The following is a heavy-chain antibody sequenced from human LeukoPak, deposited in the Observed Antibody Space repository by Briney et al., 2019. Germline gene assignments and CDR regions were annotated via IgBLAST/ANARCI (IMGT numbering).Heavy chain of an antibody. D-gene: IGHD1-26*01. V-gene: IGHV4-59*08. CDR1: GGSISSYY. CDR3: ASNIPTPTTSPPLGY. CDR2: IYYSGRT. Sequence: SETLSLTCTVSGGSISSYYWSWIRQPPGKGLEWIGYIYYSGRTKYNPSLKSRVTISVDTSKNQFSLKLSSVTAADTAVYYCASNIPTPTTSPPLGYWGQGTLVTVSS. J-gene: IGHJ4*02.